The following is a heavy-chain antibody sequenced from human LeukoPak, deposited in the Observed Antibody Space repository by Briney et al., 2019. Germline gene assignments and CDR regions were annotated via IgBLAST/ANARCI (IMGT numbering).Heavy chain of an antibody. CDR3: AREVVSSPSYFDS. CDR2: FYRGDST. CDR1: GFTVSSSY. V-gene: IGHV3-53*01. Sequence: GSLRLSCAASGFTVSSSYMYWVRQAPGKGLEWVSFFYRGDSTYYAESVRGRFTISRDNSKNTLYLLMNSLIPEDTAVYYCAREVVSSPSYFDSWGQGTLVTVSS. D-gene: IGHD2-15*01. J-gene: IGHJ4*02.